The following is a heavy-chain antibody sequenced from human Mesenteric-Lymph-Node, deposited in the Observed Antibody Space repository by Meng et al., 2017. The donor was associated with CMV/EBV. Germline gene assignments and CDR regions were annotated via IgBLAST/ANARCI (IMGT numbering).Heavy chain of an antibody. D-gene: IGHD2-15*01. V-gene: IGHV1-3*01. CDR2: INAGNGNT. Sequence: YTFTSYAMHWVRQAPGQRLEWMGWINAGNGNTKYSQKFQGRVTITRDTSASTAYMELSSLRSEDTAVYYCARGYCSGGSCYNAFDIWGQGTMVTVSS. CDR1: YTFTSYA. J-gene: IGHJ3*02. CDR3: ARGYCSGGSCYNAFDI.